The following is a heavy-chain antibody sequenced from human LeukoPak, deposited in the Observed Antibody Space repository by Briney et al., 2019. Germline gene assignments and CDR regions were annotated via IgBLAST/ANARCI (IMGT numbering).Heavy chain of an antibody. V-gene: IGHV3-7*01. CDR1: GFTFSSYS. D-gene: IGHD3-22*01. J-gene: IGHJ4*02. CDR3: ARAPYYYDSSGYQDY. Sequence: GGSLRLSCAASGFTFSSYSMNWVRQAPGKGLEWVANIKQDGSEKYYVDSVKGRFTISRDNAKNSLYLQMNSLRAEDTAVYYCARAPYYYDSSGYQDYWGQGTLVTVSS. CDR2: IKQDGSEK.